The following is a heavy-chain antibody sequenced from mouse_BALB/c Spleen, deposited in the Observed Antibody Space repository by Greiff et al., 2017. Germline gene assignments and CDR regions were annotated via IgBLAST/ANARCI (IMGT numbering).Heavy chain of an antibody. D-gene: IGHD2-1*01. CDR3: ARVYYGNFSGAY. CDR1: GFTFSDYY. V-gene: IGHV5-4*02. Sequence: EVKVVESGGGLVKPGGSLKLSCAASGFTFSDYYMYWVRQTPEKRLEWVATISDGGSYTYYPDSVKGRFTISRDNAKNNLYLQMSSLKSEDTAMYYCARVYYGNFSGAYWGQGTLVTVSA. CDR2: ISDGGSYT. J-gene: IGHJ3*01.